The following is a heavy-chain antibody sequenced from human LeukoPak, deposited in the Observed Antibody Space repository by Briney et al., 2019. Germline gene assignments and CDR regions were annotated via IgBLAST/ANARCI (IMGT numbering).Heavy chain of an antibody. CDR2: INPNSGGT. CDR3: ASSTVRIFDY. Sequence: ASVKVSCKASGGTFSSYAISWVRQAPGQGLEWMGWINPNSGGTNYAQKFQGRVTMTRDTSISTAYMELSRLRSDDTAVYYCASSTVRIFDYWGQGTLVTVSS. V-gene: IGHV1-2*02. J-gene: IGHJ4*02. D-gene: IGHD4-17*01. CDR1: GGTFSSYA.